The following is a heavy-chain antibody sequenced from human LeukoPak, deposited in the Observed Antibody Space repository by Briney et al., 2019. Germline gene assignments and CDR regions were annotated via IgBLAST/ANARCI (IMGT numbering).Heavy chain of an antibody. J-gene: IGHJ6*02. V-gene: IGHV1-69*04. CDR3: ARDRRAAALYYYYGMDV. Sequence: SVKVSCKASGGTFSSYAIIWVRQAPGQGLEWMGRIIPILGIANYAQKFQGRVTITADKSTSTAYMELSSLRSEDTAVYYCARDRRAAALYYYYGMDVWGQGTTVTVSS. CDR2: IIPILGIA. CDR1: GGTFSSYA. D-gene: IGHD6-13*01.